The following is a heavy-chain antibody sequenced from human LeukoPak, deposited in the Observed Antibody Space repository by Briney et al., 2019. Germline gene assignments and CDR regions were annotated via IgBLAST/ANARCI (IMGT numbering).Heavy chain of an antibody. CDR2: IKSRTDGGTT. CDR3: TTYGSGSYYGY. J-gene: IGHJ4*02. V-gene: IGHV3-15*01. D-gene: IGHD3-10*01. CDR1: GFTFSDYY. Sequence: PGGSLRLSCAASGFTFSDYYMSWIRQAPGKGLEWVGRIKSRTDGGTTDYAAPVKGRFTISRDDSKNTLYLQMNSLKTEDTAVYYCTTYGSGSYYGYWGQGTLVTVSS.